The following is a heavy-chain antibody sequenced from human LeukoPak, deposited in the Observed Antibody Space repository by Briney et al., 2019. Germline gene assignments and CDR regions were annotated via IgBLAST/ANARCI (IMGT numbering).Heavy chain of an antibody. CDR3: ARDPGDDLVVPGDP. Sequence: GASVKVSCKASGYTFTSYAMNWVRQAPGQGLEWMGWINTNTGNPTYAQGFTGRFVFSLDTSVSTTYLQISSLKAEDTAVYYCARDPGDDLVVPGDPWGQGTLVAVSS. D-gene: IGHD2-2*01. J-gene: IGHJ5*02. V-gene: IGHV7-4-1*02. CDR1: GYTFTSYA. CDR2: INTNTGNP.